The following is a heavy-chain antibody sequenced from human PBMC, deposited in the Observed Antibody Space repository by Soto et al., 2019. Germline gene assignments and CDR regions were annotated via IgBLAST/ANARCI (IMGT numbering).Heavy chain of an antibody. V-gene: IGHV2-5*02. CDR1: GFSLSTSGVG. Sequence: QITLKESGPPLVKVTQTLTLTCTFSGFSLSTSGVGVAWSRQPPGKALEWLALIYWDDDNRYSPSLKSRPTITHATSKTQLFLTMTSMSPLATATYYSALTFLRRSTYYSGMAVWGQRTTVTLSS. D-gene: IGHD1-26*01. CDR3: ALTFLRRSTYYSGMAV. CDR2: IYWDDDN. J-gene: IGHJ6*02.